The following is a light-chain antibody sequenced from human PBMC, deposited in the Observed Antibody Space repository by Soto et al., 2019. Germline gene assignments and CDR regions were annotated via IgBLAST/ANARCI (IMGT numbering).Light chain of an antibody. Sequence: QSLLTQPPSVSGAPGQRVTISCTGSSSKIGAGYDVHWYQQLPGTAPKLLIHANNNRPSGVPDRFSGSKTGTSASLASTGLQAQHETDYYCQSYDSSLSGSRVFGTGTKVXVL. CDR1: SSKIGAGYD. J-gene: IGLJ1*01. CDR3: QSYDSSLSGSRV. V-gene: IGLV1-40*01. CDR2: ANN.